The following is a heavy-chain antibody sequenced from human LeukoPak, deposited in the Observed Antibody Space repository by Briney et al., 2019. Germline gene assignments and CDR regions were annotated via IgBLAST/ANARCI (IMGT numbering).Heavy chain of an antibody. J-gene: IGHJ5*02. CDR2: IIPIFGTA. D-gene: IGHD3-10*01. CDR3: ARDLDRAYYGSGGHWFDP. Sequence: SVKVPCKASGGTFSSYAISWVRQAPGQGLEWMGGIIPIFGTANYAQKFQGRVTITADESTSTAYMELSSLRSEDTAVYYCARDLDRAYYGSGGHWFDPWGQGTLVTVSS. CDR1: GGTFSSYA. V-gene: IGHV1-69*13.